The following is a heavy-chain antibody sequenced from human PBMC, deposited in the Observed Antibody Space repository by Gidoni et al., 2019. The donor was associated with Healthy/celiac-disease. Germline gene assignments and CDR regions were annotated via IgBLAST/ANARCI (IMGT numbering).Heavy chain of an antibody. V-gene: IGHV3-48*03. CDR2: ISSSGSTI. CDR1: GFTFSSYE. J-gene: IGHJ2*01. D-gene: IGHD2-15*01. CDR3: ARDRPDIVVVVAATPHWYFDL. Sequence: EVQLVASGGGLVQPGGSLRLPCAASGFTFSSYEMIWVRQAPGKGLEWVSYISSSGSTIYYADSVKGRFTISRDNAKNSLYLQMNSLRAEDTAVYYCARDRPDIVVVVAATPHWYFDLWGRGTLVTVSS.